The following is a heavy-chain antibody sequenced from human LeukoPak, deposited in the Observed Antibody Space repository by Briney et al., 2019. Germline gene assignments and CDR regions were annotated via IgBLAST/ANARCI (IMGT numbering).Heavy chain of an antibody. CDR2: ISSSSSYI. V-gene: IGHV3-21*01. J-gene: IGHJ4*02. CDR1: GFTFSSYS. D-gene: IGHD7-27*01. CDR3: ARVPGLGKLDY. Sequence: GGSLRLSCAASGFTFSSYSMNWVRQAPGKGLEWVSSISSSSSYIYYADSVKGRFTISRDNAKNSLYLQMNSLRAEGTAVYYCARVPGLGKLDYWGQGTLVTVSS.